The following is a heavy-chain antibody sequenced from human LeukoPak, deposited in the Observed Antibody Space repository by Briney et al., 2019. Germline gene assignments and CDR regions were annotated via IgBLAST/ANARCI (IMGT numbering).Heavy chain of an antibody. CDR3: AREKRYSSGWYYFDY. CDR1: GYTFTNYG. J-gene: IGHJ4*02. Sequence: ASVKVSCKASGYTFTNYGISWVRQAPGQGLEWMGWISAYNGNTSYAQKLQGRVTMTTDTSTSTAYMELRSLRSDDTAVYYCAREKRYSSGWYYFDYWGQGTLVTVSS. V-gene: IGHV1-18*01. CDR2: ISAYNGNT. D-gene: IGHD6-19*01.